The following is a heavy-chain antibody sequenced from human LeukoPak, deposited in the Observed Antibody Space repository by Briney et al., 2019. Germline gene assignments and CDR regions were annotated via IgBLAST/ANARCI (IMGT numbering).Heavy chain of an antibody. J-gene: IGHJ4*02. D-gene: IGHD3-22*01. CDR3: ARLRRNNDNSGYYYYYYY. V-gene: IGHV3-21*01. CDR1: GLTFSSYS. Sequence: GGSLRLSCAVSGLTFSSYSFNWVRQAPGKGLEWVSSITPTSSYIYYADSVKGRFTISRDNAKNSLYLQMNSLRAEDTAVYYCARLRRNNDNSGYYYYYYYWGQGTLVTVSS. CDR2: ITPTSSYI.